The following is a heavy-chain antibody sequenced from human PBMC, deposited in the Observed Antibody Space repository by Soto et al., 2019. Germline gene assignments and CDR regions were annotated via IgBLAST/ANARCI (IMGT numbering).Heavy chain of an antibody. CDR2: VNPILSMS. Sequence: SVKVSCKASGDTFSFYTINWVRQAPGLGLEWMGRVNPILSMSNYAQKFQGRVTMTADKSTSTAYMELRSLRAEDTAVYYCAKDRADRYYDFWSGYYTGSPHAFDIWGQGTMVTFS. V-gene: IGHV1-69*04. CDR3: AKDRADRYYDFWSGYYTGSPHAFDI. J-gene: IGHJ3*02. D-gene: IGHD3-3*01. CDR1: GDTFSFYT.